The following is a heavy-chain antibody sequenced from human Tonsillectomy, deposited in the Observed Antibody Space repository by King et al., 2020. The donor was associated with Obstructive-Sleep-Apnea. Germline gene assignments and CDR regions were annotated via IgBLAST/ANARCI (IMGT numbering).Heavy chain of an antibody. J-gene: IGHJ4*02. Sequence: QLQESGPGLVKPSETLSLTCSVSGGSISSSSYYWGWIRQPPGKGLDWIGIIYYNGSTYYNPSLKRRVTISLDTSKNLPSLKLSSVTAADTAVYYCARGDRGSLDYWGQGTLVTVSS. CDR2: IYYNGST. D-gene: IGHD3-22*01. CDR3: ARGDRGSLDY. CDR1: GGSISSSSYY. V-gene: IGHV4-39*07.